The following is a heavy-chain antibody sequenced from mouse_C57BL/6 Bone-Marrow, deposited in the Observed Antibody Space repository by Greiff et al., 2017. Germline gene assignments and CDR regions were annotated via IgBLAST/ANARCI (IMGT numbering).Heavy chain of an antibody. Sequence: QVTLKVSGPGILQSSQTLSLTCSFSGFSLSTSGMGVSWIRQPSGKGLEWLAHIYWDDDKRYNPSLKRRLTSSKDTSRNQVFLKITSVDNADTATYYCARYYDYDGYAMDYWGQGTSVTVSS. CDR3: ARYYDYDGYAMDY. V-gene: IGHV8-12*01. CDR1: GFSLSTSGMG. D-gene: IGHD2-4*01. CDR2: IYWDDDK. J-gene: IGHJ4*01.